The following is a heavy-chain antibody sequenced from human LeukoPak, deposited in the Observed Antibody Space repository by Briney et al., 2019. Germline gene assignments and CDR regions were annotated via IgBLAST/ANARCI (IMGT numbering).Heavy chain of an antibody. CDR1: GFTFSHHG. D-gene: IGHD5-24*01. J-gene: IGHJ4*02. V-gene: IGHV3-23*01. CDR2: IRADAITT. CDR3: AKDGGWLQYNN. Sequence: GGSLRLSCAASGFTFSHHGMNWVRQAPGKGLEWVSGIRADAITTYYADSVKGRLTISRDNSKNTLHLQMNSLRAEDTAVYYCAKDGGWLQYNNWGQGTLVTVSS.